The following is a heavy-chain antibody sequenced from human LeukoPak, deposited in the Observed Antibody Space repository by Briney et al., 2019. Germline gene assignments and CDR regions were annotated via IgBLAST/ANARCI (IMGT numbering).Heavy chain of an antibody. Sequence: SETLSLTCAVSGDSIASTIHYWAWIRQPPGKGLEWIGSMYYSGSTNYNPSLKSRITISVDTSKNQFSLKLSSVTAADTAVYYCARVYYSNSYDYWYFDLWGRGTLVTVSS. CDR3: ARVYYSNSYDYWYFDL. J-gene: IGHJ2*01. CDR1: GDSIASTIHY. V-gene: IGHV4-39*07. D-gene: IGHD6-13*01. CDR2: MYYSGST.